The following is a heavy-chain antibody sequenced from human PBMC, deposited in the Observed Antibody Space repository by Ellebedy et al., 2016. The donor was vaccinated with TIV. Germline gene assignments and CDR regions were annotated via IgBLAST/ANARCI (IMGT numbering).Heavy chain of an antibody. CDR3: ATSRARVY. Sequence: GESLKVSCAASGFTFSSYTMHWVRQAPGKGLEWVAALSYDGTNEYYAESVKGRFTISRDNAKNSLYLQMNSLRVDDTAVYYCATSRARVYWGQGTLVTVSS. J-gene: IGHJ4*02. CDR1: GFTFSSYT. V-gene: IGHV3-30*03. CDR2: LSYDGTNE.